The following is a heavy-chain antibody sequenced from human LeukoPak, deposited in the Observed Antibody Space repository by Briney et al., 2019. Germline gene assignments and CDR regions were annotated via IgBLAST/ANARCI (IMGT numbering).Heavy chain of an antibody. Sequence: GGSLRLSCAASGFTFSSYSMNWVRQAPGKGLEWVSSISSSSSYIYYADSVKGRFTISRDNSKNTLYLQMNSLRAEDTAVYYCAKDEGVRFLEWFFDYWGQGTLVTVSS. CDR1: GFTFSSYS. J-gene: IGHJ4*02. CDR2: ISSSSSYI. D-gene: IGHD3-3*01. V-gene: IGHV3-21*04. CDR3: AKDEGVRFLEWFFDY.